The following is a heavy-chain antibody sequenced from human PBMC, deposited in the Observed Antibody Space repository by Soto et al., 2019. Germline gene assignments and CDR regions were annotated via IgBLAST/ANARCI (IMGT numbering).Heavy chain of an antibody. CDR2: IYPDDSDT. D-gene: IGHD4-4*01. Sequence: PGESLKISCKGSEFTFSNHRIAWERQKPEKHLEWMGIIYPDDSDTRYSPSCQGQVTISVDKSIMTSFLQWSSLKASDSGIFYCTSVTRWGWLFTIWFESWGLGTLVAVCS. CDR1: EFTFSNHR. CDR3: TSVTRWGWLFTIWFES. V-gene: IGHV5-51*01. J-gene: IGHJ5*01.